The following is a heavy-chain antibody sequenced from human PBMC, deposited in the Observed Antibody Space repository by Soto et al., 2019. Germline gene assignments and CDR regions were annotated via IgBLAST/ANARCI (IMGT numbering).Heavy chain of an antibody. J-gene: IGHJ4*02. D-gene: IGHD6-19*01. CDR2: ISYDGSNK. V-gene: IGHV3-30*18. CDR1: GFTFSSYG. Sequence: QVQLVESGGGVVQPGRSLRLSCAASGFTFSSYGMPWVRQAPGKGLEWVAVISYDGSNKYYADSVKGRFTISRDNSKNTLYLQMNSLRSEDTAVYSCAKLQQWLVGGNYFDYWGQGTLVTVSS. CDR3: AKLQQWLVGGNYFDY.